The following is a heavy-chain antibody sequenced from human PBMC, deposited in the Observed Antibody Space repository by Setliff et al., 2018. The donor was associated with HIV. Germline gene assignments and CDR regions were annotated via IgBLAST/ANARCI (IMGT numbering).Heavy chain of an antibody. V-gene: IGHV3-30*18. CDR3: AKELTGSYSPYYGMDV. CDR2: ISYDGSNK. D-gene: IGHD3-10*01. Sequence: PGGSLRLSCAASGFTFRSYGRHWVRQALGKGLEWVAVISYDGSNKYYADSVKGRFTISRDNSKNTLYLQMNSLRAEDTAVYYCAKELTGSYSPYYGMDVWGQGTTVTVSS. CDR1: GFTFRSYG. J-gene: IGHJ6*02.